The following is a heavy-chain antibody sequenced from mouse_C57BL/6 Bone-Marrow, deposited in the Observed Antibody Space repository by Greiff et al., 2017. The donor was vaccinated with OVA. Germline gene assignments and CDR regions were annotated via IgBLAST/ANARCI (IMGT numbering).Heavy chain of an antibody. D-gene: IGHD4-1*01. V-gene: IGHV12-3*01. CDR1: GFPITSGYY. J-gene: IGHJ3*01. Sequence: QVQLKESGPGLVKPSPSLFLTCSITGFPITSGYYWIWIRQSPGKPLEWMGYITHGGETFYNPSLQSPITITRETSTNQFYLQLNSVTTDDTAMYYCAGGNWDGGFAYWGQGTLVTVSA. CDR2: ITHGGET. CDR3: AGGNWDGGFAY.